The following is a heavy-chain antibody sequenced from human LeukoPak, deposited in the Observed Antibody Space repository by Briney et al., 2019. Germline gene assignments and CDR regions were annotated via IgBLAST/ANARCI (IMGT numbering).Heavy chain of an antibody. D-gene: IGHD3-10*02. V-gene: IGHV3-30*18. CDR3: AELGITMIGGV. Sequence: GGSLRLSCAASGFTFSNYGMHWVRQAPGKGLEWVALISYDGPIKYYAESLKGRFTISRDNAKNSLYLQMNSLRAEDTAVYYCAELGITMIGGVWGKGTTVTISS. J-gene: IGHJ6*04. CDR1: GFTFSNYG. CDR2: ISYDGPIK.